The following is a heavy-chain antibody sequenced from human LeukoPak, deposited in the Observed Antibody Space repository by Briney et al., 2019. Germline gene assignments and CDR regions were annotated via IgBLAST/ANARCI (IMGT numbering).Heavy chain of an antibody. V-gene: IGHV5-51*01. Sequence: GESLKISCKGSGYSFTSYWIGWVRQMPGKGLEWMGVIYPGDSDTRYSPSFQGQVTISADKSISTAYLQWSSLKASDTAMYYCARLYETGYGSEYGMDVWGQGTTVTVSS. CDR1: GYSFTSYW. D-gene: IGHD3-10*01. CDR2: IYPGDSDT. CDR3: ARLYETGYGSEYGMDV. J-gene: IGHJ6*02.